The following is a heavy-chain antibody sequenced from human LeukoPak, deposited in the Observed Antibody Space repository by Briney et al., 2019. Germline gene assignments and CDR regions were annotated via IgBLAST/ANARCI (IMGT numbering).Heavy chain of an antibody. J-gene: IGHJ4*02. CDR3: VRDSLFGYGDYAPH. CDR1: GGSISSGDSY. D-gene: IGHD4-17*01. CDR2: IYHSGST. Sequence: SQTLSLTCTVSGGSISSGDSYWGWIRQPPGKGLEWIGYIYHSGSTYYNPSLKSRFTISVDTSKNQFSLKLNSVTAADTAVYYCVRDSLFGYGDYAPHWGQGTLVTASS. V-gene: IGHV4-30-4*01.